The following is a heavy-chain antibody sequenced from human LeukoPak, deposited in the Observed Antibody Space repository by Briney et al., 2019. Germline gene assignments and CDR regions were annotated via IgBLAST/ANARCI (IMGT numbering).Heavy chain of an antibody. CDR3: AKDMGSNDYGDYGLYYGMDV. CDR1: GFTFDDYA. V-gene: IGHV3-43D*03. D-gene: IGHD4-17*01. Sequence: GGSLRLSCAASGFTFDDYAMHWVRQAPGKGLEWVSLISWDGGSTYYADSVKGRFTISRDNSKNSLYLQMNSLRAEDTALYYCAKDMGSNDYGDYGLYYGMDVWGQGTTVTVSS. CDR2: ISWDGGST. J-gene: IGHJ6*02.